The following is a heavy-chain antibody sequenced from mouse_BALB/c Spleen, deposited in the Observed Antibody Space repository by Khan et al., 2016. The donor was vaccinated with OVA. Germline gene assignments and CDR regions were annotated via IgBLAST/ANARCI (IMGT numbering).Heavy chain of an antibody. CDR1: GYSITSDYA. V-gene: IGHV3-2*02. CDR3: ASMFLYYYGSNFGGYYFDC. Sequence: EVQLQESGPGLVKPSQSLSLTCTVTGYSITSDYAWNWIRQFPGNKLEWMGYISYSGDTAYNPSLKSRISITRDTSKNQFFLQLNSVITDDTATYYCASMFLYYYGSNFGGYYFDCWGQGTTLTVAS. J-gene: IGHJ2*01. D-gene: IGHD1-1*01. CDR2: ISYSGDT.